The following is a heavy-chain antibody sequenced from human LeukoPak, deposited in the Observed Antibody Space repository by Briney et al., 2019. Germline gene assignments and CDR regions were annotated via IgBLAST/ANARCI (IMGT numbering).Heavy chain of an antibody. D-gene: IGHD1-26*01. Sequence: GGSLRLSCAASGFTFSSYAISWVRQAPGQGLEWMGGIIPIFGTANYAQKFQGRVTITADESTSTAYTELSSLRSEDTAVYYCARTPHSGSYLNYYGMDVWGQGTTVTVSS. CDR3: ARTPHSGSYLNYYGMDV. CDR1: GFTFSSYA. J-gene: IGHJ6*02. V-gene: IGHV1-69*01. CDR2: IIPIFGTA.